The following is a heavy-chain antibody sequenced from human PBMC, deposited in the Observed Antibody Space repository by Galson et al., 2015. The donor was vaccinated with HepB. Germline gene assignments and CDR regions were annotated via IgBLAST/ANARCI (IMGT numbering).Heavy chain of an antibody. CDR2: INPNSGGT. CDR1: GYTFTGYY. D-gene: IGHD2-2*01. CDR3: ARVGVVPAARLGFDI. J-gene: IGHJ3*02. V-gene: IGHV1-2*02. Sequence: SVKVSCKASGYTFTGYYMHWVRQAPGQGLEWMGWINPNSGGTNYAQKFQGRVTMTRDTSISTAYMELSRLRSDDTAVYYCARVGVVPAARLGFDIWGQGTMVTVSS.